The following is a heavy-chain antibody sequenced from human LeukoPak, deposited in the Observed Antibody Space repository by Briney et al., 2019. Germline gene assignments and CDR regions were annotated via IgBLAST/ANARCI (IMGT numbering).Heavy chain of an antibody. Sequence: GGSLRLSCTASGFTFSSYWMNWVRQAPGKGLEWVANIKQDGSDKYYVDSVKGRFTISRDNAKKSVYLQMYSLRVEDTAVYYCARDPGYSYGFVSYYYGMDVWGQGTTVTVSS. CDR3: ARDPGYSYGFVSYYYGMDV. D-gene: IGHD5-18*01. J-gene: IGHJ6*02. V-gene: IGHV3-7*01. CDR1: GFTFSSYW. CDR2: IKQDGSDK.